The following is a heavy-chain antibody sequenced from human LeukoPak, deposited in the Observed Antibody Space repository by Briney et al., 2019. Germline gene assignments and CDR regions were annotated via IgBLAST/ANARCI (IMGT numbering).Heavy chain of an antibody. CDR2: ISAYNGNT. CDR3: ARVVVTYYYDSSGYSWFDP. CDR1: GYTFTSYV. J-gene: IGHJ5*02. Sequence: ASVKVSCKASGYTFTSYVISWVRQAPGQGLEWMGWISAYNGNTNYAQKLQGRVTMTTDTSTSTAYMELRSLRSDDTAVYYCARVVVTYYYDSSGYSWFDPWGQGTLVTVSS. D-gene: IGHD3-22*01. V-gene: IGHV1-18*01.